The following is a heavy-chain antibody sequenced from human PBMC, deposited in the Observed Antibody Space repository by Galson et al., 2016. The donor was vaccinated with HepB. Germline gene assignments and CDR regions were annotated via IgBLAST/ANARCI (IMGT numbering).Heavy chain of an antibody. CDR3: ARRDLMRPHVFDF. Sequence: TLSLTCTVSGDPITRGDYYWNWIRQYPEKGLEWIGYIYHTGSTHYNPSLKSRITISVDTSKNQFSLNLTSVTAADTAVYFYARRDLMRPHVFDFWGQGTMVIVSS. J-gene: IGHJ3*01. V-gene: IGHV4-31*03. CDR1: GDPITRGDYY. CDR2: IYHTGST. D-gene: IGHD5-24*01.